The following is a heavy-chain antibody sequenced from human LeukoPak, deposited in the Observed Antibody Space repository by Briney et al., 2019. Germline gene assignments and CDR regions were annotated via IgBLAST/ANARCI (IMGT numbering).Heavy chain of an antibody. V-gene: IGHV1-69*13. CDR3: AAQPAAGGEPFDY. CDR1: GGTFSSYA. J-gene: IGHJ4*02. Sequence: ASVKVSCKASGGTFSSYAISWVRQAPGQGLEWMGGIIPISGTANYAQKFQGRVTITADESTSTAYMELSSLRSEDTAVYYCAAQPAAGGEPFDYWGQGTLVTVSS. CDR2: IIPISGTA. D-gene: IGHD1-14*01.